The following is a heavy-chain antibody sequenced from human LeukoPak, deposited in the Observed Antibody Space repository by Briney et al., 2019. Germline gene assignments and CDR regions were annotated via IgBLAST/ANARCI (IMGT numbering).Heavy chain of an antibody. CDR3: AKVSPRYFDSSGYHFFDY. D-gene: IGHD3-22*01. V-gene: IGHV3-23*01. Sequence: GGSLRLSCAASGFIFSDYAMTWVRQRPGKGLEWVSSISGSGGRTYYAESVKGQFTVSRDNSKNTLYLQMNTLRAEDTAVFYCAKVSPRYFDSSGYHFFDYWGQGTLVTVSS. CDR2: ISGSGGRT. J-gene: IGHJ4*02. CDR1: GFIFSDYA.